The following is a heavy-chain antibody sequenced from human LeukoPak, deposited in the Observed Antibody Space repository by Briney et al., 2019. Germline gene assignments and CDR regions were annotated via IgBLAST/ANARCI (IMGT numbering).Heavy chain of an antibody. CDR3: ARGYSYGTYDAFDI. V-gene: IGHV3-74*01. D-gene: IGHD5-18*01. Sequence: PGGSLRLSCAASGFTFSSYWMHWVRQAPGKGLVWVSRINSDGSSTNYADSVKGRFTISRDNAKNTLYLQMNSLRAEDTAVYYCARGYSYGTYDAFDIWGQGTMVTVSS. J-gene: IGHJ3*02. CDR1: GFTFSSYW. CDR2: INSDGSST.